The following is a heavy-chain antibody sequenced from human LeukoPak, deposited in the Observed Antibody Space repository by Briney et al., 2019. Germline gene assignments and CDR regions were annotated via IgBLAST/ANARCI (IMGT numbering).Heavy chain of an antibody. CDR1: GYTFTSYG. V-gene: IGHV1-18*01. CDR3: ARVHYDILTGYSYFDC. Sequence: ASVKVSCKASGYTFTSYGISWVRQAPGQGLEWMGWNSAYNDNTNYAQKLQGRVTMTTDTSTSTAYMELRSLRSDDTAVCYCARVHYDILTGYSYFDCWGQGTLVTVSS. D-gene: IGHD3-9*01. J-gene: IGHJ4*02. CDR2: NSAYNDNT.